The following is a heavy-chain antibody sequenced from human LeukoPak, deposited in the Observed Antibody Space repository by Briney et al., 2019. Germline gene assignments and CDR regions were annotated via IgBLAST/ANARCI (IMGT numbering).Heavy chain of an antibody. CDR3: ARDYVWGSYRYFDY. V-gene: IGHV4-30-2*01. CDR2: IYQSGST. Sequence: SQTLSLTCTVSGGSISSGGYYWSWIRQPPGKGLEWIGYIYQSGSTYYNPSLKSRVTISVDRSKNQFSLKLSSVTAADTAVYYCARDYVWGSYRYFDYWGQGTLVTVSS. J-gene: IGHJ4*02. CDR1: GGSISSGGYY. D-gene: IGHD3-16*02.